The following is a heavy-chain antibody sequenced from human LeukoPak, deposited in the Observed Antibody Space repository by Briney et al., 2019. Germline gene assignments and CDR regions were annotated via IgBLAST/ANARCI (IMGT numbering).Heavy chain of an antibody. Sequence: PSETLSLTCSVSGGSISSYYWSWIRQPPGKGLEWIGYLYNSGNTNYNPSLKSRVTISVDTSKNQFSLSLSSVTAADTAEYYCARDEKNWFEYRGQGTLVTVSS. V-gene: IGHV4-59*01. CDR2: LYNSGNT. J-gene: IGHJ5*01. CDR3: ARDEKNWFEY. CDR1: GGSISSYY.